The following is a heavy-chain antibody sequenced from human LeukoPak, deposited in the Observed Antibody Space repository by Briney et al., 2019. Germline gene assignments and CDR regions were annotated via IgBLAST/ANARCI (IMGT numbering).Heavy chain of an antibody. Sequence: SETLSLTCTVSGGSISSYYWSWIRQPPGKGLEWIGYIYYSGSTNYNPSLKSRVTISVDTSKNQFSLKLSSVTAADTAVYYCARGRDGYNPRTLINCFDLWGQGTLVTVSS. CDR3: ARGRDGYNPRTLINCFDL. D-gene: IGHD5-12*01. V-gene: IGHV4-59*01. CDR2: IYYSGST. J-gene: IGHJ5*02. CDR1: GGSISSYY.